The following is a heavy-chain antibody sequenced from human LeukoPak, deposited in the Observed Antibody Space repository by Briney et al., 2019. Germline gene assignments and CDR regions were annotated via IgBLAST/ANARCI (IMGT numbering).Heavy chain of an antibody. J-gene: IGHJ5*02. D-gene: IGHD3-22*01. CDR3: ARGSDYYDSLRFDP. Sequence: SVTVSCKASGGTFSSYAISWVRQAPGQGLEWMGGIIPIFGTANYAQKFQGRVTITADESTSTAYMELSSLRSEDTAVYYCARGSDYYDSLRFDPWGQGTLVTVSS. V-gene: IGHV1-69*13. CDR1: GGTFSSYA. CDR2: IIPIFGTA.